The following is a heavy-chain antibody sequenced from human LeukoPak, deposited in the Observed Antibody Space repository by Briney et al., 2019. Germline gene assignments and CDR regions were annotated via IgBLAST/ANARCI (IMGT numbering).Heavy chain of an antibody. CDR1: GYTFTGYY. J-gene: IGHJ4*02. V-gene: IGHV1-2*02. CDR2: VTPNSGST. D-gene: IGHD5-18*01. CDR3: ASGGGNGYPNHFDY. Sequence: GASVKVSCKASGYTFTGYYMHWVRQAPGQGLEWMGWVTPNSGSTNYAQKFQGRVTMTRDTSISTAYMELSRLRSDDTAMYFCASGGGNGYPNHFDYWGQGTLVTVSS.